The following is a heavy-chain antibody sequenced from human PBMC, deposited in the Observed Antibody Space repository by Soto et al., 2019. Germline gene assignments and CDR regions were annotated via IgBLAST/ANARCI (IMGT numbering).Heavy chain of an antibody. CDR1: GYTLTELS. J-gene: IGHJ6*02. Sequence: AAVKVSCKVSGYTLTELSMHWVRQAPGNGLEWMGGFDPEDGETIYAQKFKGRVTMTEDTSTDTAYMELNRLRSEDTAVYYCATEERYCSSTSCPVYYYYGMDVWGQGTTVTVSS. D-gene: IGHD2-2*01. CDR2: FDPEDGET. CDR3: ATEERYCSSTSCPVYYYYGMDV. V-gene: IGHV1-24*01.